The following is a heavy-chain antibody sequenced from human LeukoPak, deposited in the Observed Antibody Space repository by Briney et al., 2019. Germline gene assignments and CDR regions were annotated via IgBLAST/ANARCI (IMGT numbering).Heavy chain of an antibody. Sequence: PGGSLRLSCVASGFTFTSYAMSWVRQAPGKGLEWVSTISGSGGLTYYADSVKGRFTISRDNSKNTLYLQMNSLRAEDTAVYYCAREDTTVPTGYYYYYGMDVWGQGTTVTASS. V-gene: IGHV3-23*01. J-gene: IGHJ6*02. CDR3: AREDTTVPTGYYYYYGMDV. D-gene: IGHD4-17*01. CDR1: GFTFTSYA. CDR2: ISGSGGLT.